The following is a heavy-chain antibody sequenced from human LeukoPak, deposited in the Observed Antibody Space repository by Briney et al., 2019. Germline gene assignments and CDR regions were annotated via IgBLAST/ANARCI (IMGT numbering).Heavy chain of an antibody. CDR3: ARASVSAIFGVVNPLTDY. CDR1: GFTFSSYS. D-gene: IGHD3-3*01. Sequence: GGALRLSCAASGFTFSSYSMKWVRQAPGNGVEWVSSISSSSSYIYYADSVKGRFTISRDNAKNSLYLQMNSLRAEDTAVYYCARASVSAIFGVVNPLTDYWGQGTLVTVSS. CDR2: ISSSSSYI. V-gene: IGHV3-21*01. J-gene: IGHJ4*02.